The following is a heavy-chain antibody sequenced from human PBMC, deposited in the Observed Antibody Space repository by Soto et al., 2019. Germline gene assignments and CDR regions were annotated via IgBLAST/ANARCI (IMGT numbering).Heavy chain of an antibody. D-gene: IGHD6-25*01. J-gene: IGHJ6*03. CDR3: ARQRRQVYYYYYMDV. Sequence: SETLSLTCAVYGGSFSGYYWSWIRQPPGKGLEWIGEINHSGSTNYNPSLKSRVTISVDTSKNQFSLKLSSVTAADTAVYYCARQRRQVYYYYYMDVWGKGTTVTVSS. CDR1: GGSFSGYY. V-gene: IGHV4-34*01. CDR2: INHSGST.